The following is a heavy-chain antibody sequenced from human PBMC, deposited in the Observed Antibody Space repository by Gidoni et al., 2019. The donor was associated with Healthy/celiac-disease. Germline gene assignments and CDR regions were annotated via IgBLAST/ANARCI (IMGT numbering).Heavy chain of an antibody. D-gene: IGHD3-22*01. CDR2: YSGRGGST. J-gene: IGHJ4*02. V-gene: IGHV3-23*01. CDR3: AKAPLYYYDSSGYWAY. Sequence: EVQLLESGGGLVQPGGSLRLSCAASGFTLSSYAMGWVRQAPGKGLEWLSAYSGRGGSTSYADSVKGRFTFSRDNSKNTLYLQMNSLIAEDTAVYYCAKAPLYYYDSSGYWAYWGQGTLVTVSS. CDR1: GFTLSSYA.